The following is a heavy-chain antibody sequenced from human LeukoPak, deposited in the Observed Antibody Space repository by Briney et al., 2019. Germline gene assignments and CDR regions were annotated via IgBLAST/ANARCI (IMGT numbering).Heavy chain of an antibody. V-gene: IGHV3-9*01. CDR1: GFPFSTYA. CDR3: AKDISIAVAGTWVDY. D-gene: IGHD6-19*01. Sequence: GGSLRLSCAASGFPFSTYAMNWVRQAPGKGLEWVSGISWNSGSIGYADSVKGRFTISRDNAKNSLYLQMNSLRAEDTALYYCAKDISIAVAGTWVDYWGQGTLVTVSS. CDR2: ISWNSGSI. J-gene: IGHJ4*02.